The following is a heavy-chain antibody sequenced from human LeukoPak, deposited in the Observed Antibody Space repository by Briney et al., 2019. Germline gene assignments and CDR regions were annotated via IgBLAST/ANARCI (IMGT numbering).Heavy chain of an antibody. CDR3: ARDGGGQLRWNHDAFDI. D-gene: IGHD1-1*01. Sequence: PGRSLRLSCAASGFIFSNYGMHWVRQAPGKGLEWVAVIAYDGSKKYYADSVKGRFTVSRDNAKNTLYLQMNSLRAEDTAVCYCARDGGGQLRWNHDAFDIWGQGTMVTVSS. V-gene: IGHV3-30*03. CDR1: GFIFSNYG. CDR2: IAYDGSKK. J-gene: IGHJ3*02.